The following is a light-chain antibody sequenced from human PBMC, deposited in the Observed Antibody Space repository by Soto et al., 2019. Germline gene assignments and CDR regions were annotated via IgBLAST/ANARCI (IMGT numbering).Light chain of an antibody. Sequence: QSVLTQPASVSGSPGQSITISCTGTSSDLGGYDYVSWYQHHPGKAPKLMIYDVSNRPSGVSNRFSGSKSGNTASLTISGLQHEDEADYYCSTYTSSSTLGVFGTGTKVTVL. J-gene: IGLJ1*01. V-gene: IGLV2-14*03. CDR3: STYTSSSTLGV. CDR1: SSDLGGYDY. CDR2: DVS.